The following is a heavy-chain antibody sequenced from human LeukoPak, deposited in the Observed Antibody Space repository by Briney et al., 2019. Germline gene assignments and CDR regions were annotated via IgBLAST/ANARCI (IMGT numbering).Heavy chain of an antibody. V-gene: IGHV3-33*01. J-gene: IGHJ1*01. Sequence: PGGSLRLSCAASGFTFSSYGMHWVRQAPGKGLEWVAVIWYDGSNKYYADSVKGRFTISRDNSKNTLYLQMNSLRAEDTAVYYCATTASRGPQSAEYFQYWGQGTLVTVSS. CDR2: IWYDGSNK. CDR3: ATTASRGPQSAEYFQY. CDR1: GFTFSSYG.